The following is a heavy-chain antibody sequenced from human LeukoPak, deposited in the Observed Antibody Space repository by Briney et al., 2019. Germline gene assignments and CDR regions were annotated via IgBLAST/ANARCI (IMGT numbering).Heavy chain of an antibody. D-gene: IGHD1/OR15-1a*01. J-gene: IGHJ4*02. V-gene: IGHV3-30*18. CDR3: AKINNNDDY. CDR2: ISPHGDIE. CDR1: GFTFATFG. Sequence: GRSLRLSCAASGFTFATFGIHWVRQAPGKGLEWVAAISPHGDIEYYTDSVKGRFTISRDNSKNMIYLQMNSLRGEDSAVYYCAKINNNDDYWGQGNLVTVSS.